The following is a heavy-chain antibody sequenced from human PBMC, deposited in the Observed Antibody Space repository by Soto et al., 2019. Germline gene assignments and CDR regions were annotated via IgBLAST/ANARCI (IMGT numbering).Heavy chain of an antibody. Sequence: PGGSLRLSCAASGFTFSSYAMHWGRQAPGKGLEWVAVISYDGSNKYYADSVKGRFTISRDNSKNTLYLQMNSLRAEDTAVYYCARDSGSYYWGSFFDYWGQGTLVTVSS. D-gene: IGHD1-26*01. CDR2: ISYDGSNK. CDR3: ARDSGSYYWGSFFDY. V-gene: IGHV3-30-3*01. CDR1: GFTFSSYA. J-gene: IGHJ4*02.